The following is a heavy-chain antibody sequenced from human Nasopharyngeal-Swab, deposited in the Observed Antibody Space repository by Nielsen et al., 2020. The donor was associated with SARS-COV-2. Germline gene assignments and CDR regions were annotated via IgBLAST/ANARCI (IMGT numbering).Heavy chain of an antibody. CDR1: GYTFTSYD. Sequence: ASVKVSCKASGYTFTSYDINWVRQATGQGLEWMGWMNPNSGNTGYAQKFQGRVTMTRNTSISTAYMELSSLRSEDTAVYYCARDSSTTRVGYYYYYGMDVWGQGTTVTVSS. CDR2: MNPNSGNT. CDR3: ARDSSTTRVGYYYYYGMDV. V-gene: IGHV1-8*02. J-gene: IGHJ6*02. D-gene: IGHD1-26*01.